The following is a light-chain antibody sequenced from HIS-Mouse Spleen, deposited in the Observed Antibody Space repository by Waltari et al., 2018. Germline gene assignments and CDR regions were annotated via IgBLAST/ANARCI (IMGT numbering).Light chain of an antibody. J-gene: IGLJ2*01. CDR1: SSDVGGYNY. CDR3: SSYTSSSPL. Sequence: QSALTQPAPVSGSPGQSITIPCTGTSSDVGGYNYVSWYLQHPGKAPKLMIYDVSNRPSGVSNRFSGSKSGNTASLTISGLQAEDEADYYCSSYTSSSPLFGGGTKLTVL. V-gene: IGLV2-14*03. CDR2: DVS.